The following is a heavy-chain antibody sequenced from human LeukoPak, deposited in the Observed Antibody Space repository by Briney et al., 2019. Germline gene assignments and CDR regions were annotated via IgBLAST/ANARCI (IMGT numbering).Heavy chain of an antibody. D-gene: IGHD6-19*01. Sequence: SETLSLTCTVSGGSISSSSYYWGWIRQPPGKGLEWIGSIYYSGSTYYNPSLKSRVTISVDTSKHQFSLKLSSVTAADTAVYYCARGSGWYADYWGQGTLVTVSS. CDR3: ARGSGWYADY. J-gene: IGHJ4*02. V-gene: IGHV4-39*07. CDR2: IYYSGST. CDR1: GGSISSSSYY.